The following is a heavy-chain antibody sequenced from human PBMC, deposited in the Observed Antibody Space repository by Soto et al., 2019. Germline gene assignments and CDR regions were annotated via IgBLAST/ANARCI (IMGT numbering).Heavy chain of an antibody. Sequence: LRLSCAASGFTFSSYAMSWVRQAPGKGLEWVSAISGSGGSTYYADSVKGRFTISRDNSKNTLYLQMNSLRAEDTAVYYCAKDNVKYYGSGSYYNWFDPWGQGTLVTVSS. CDR3: AKDNVKYYGSGSYYNWFDP. J-gene: IGHJ5*02. D-gene: IGHD3-10*01. CDR2: ISGSGGST. CDR1: GFTFSSYA. V-gene: IGHV3-23*01.